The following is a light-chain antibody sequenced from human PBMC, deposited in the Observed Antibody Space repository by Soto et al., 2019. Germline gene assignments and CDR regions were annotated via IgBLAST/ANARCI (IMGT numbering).Light chain of an antibody. V-gene: IGKV3-15*01. CDR2: GVS. CDR1: QSVDIK. Sequence: EVVRTQSPATLSVSPGEGATLSCRASQSVDIKLAGYQQKSGQAPRLLILGVSTRANGVPDRFRASGSGTDFSLPISRLESEDSAVYSCQQYRDWPPDYTFGQGTKVELK. J-gene: IGKJ2*01. CDR3: QQYRDWPPDYT.